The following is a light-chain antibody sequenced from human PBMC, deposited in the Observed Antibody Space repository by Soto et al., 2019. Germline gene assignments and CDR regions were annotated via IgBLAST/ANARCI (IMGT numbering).Light chain of an antibody. CDR3: SSYAGSMNLI. Sequence: QSVLTQPPSASGSPGQSVTISCTGSSSDVGGHNHVSWYQQHPGKAPKLMIYEVSKRPSGVPDRFSGSKSVNTASLTVSGRQAEDEADYYCSSYAGSMNLIFGGGTKLTVL. CDR2: EVS. CDR1: SSDVGGHNH. V-gene: IGLV2-8*01. J-gene: IGLJ2*01.